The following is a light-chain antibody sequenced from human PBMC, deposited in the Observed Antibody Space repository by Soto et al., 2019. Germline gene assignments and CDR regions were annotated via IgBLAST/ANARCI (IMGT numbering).Light chain of an antibody. Sequence: VLTQSPATLSLSPGERATLSCRASQNIFNYVAWYQQRPGQAPRPLLYDVSKRATGVPARFSGSGSGTDFTLTISSLEPEDFAVYYCQERSFWPFFTFGPGTKVDI. J-gene: IGKJ3*01. CDR1: QNIFNY. V-gene: IGKV3-11*01. CDR2: DVS. CDR3: QERSFWPFFT.